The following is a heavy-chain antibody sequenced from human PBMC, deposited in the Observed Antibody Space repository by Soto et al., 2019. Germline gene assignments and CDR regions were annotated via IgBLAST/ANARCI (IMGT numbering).Heavy chain of an antibody. Sequence: GGSLRLSCAASGFTFGSYAMSWVRQAPGKGLEWVSAISGSGGSTYYADSVKGRFTISRDNSKNTLYLQMNSLRAEDTAVYYCAKARAQYYDFWSGYPVDYWGQGTLVTVSS. V-gene: IGHV3-23*01. CDR2: ISGSGGST. CDR1: GFTFGSYA. J-gene: IGHJ4*02. CDR3: AKARAQYYDFWSGYPVDY. D-gene: IGHD3-3*01.